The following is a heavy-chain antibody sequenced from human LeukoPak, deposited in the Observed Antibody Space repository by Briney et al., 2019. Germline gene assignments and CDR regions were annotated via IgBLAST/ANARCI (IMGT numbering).Heavy chain of an antibody. CDR2: IKQDGSET. Sequence: GGSLRLSCAASGFTYSNYWMSWVRQAPGKGLEWVANIKQDGSETYYVDSVKGRFTMSRDNAKNSLHLQMNSLSPEDTAVYYCARDNGYCSGGSCYWYYFDYWGQGALVTVSS. CDR3: ARDNGYCSGGSCYWYYFDY. D-gene: IGHD2-15*01. V-gene: IGHV3-7*01. J-gene: IGHJ4*02. CDR1: GFTYSNYW.